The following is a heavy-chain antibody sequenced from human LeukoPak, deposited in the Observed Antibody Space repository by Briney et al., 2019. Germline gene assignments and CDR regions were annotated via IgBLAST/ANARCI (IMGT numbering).Heavy chain of an antibody. D-gene: IGHD3-10*01. Sequence: GGSLRLSCAASGFTFSDYYMSWIRQAPGKGLEWVSYISSSGSTIYYADSVKGRFTISRDNAKNSLYLQMNSLGAEDTAVYYCARATMVIRSNWFDPWGQGTLVTVSS. CDR3: ARATMVIRSNWFDP. CDR1: GFTFSDYY. J-gene: IGHJ5*02. CDR2: ISSSGSTI. V-gene: IGHV3-11*04.